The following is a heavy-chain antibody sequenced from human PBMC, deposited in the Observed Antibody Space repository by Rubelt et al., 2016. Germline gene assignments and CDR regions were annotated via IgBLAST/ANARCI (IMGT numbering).Heavy chain of an antibody. CDR2: INTNTGNP. V-gene: IGHV7-4-1*02. CDR3: ARELVVVPAARTVKSYNWFDP. Sequence: AMNWVRQAPGQGLEWMGWINTNTGNPTYAQGFTGRFVFSLDTSVSTAYLQISSLKAEDTAVYYCARELVVVPAARTVKSYNWFDPWGQGTLVTVSS. J-gene: IGHJ5*02. D-gene: IGHD2-2*01. CDR1: A.